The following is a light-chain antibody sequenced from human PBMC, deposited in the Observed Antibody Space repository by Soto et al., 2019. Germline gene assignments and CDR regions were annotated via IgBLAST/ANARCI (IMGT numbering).Light chain of an antibody. CDR1: SSDVGGYNY. CDR3: SSYTSDSTYV. V-gene: IGLV2-14*01. J-gene: IGLJ1*01. Sequence: QSVLTQPASVSGSPGQSITISCPGTSSDVGGYNYVSWYQEHPGKAPKLMIYDVSNRPSGVSNRFSGSKSGNTASLTISGLQAEDEADYYCSSYTSDSTYVFGTGTKVTV. CDR2: DVS.